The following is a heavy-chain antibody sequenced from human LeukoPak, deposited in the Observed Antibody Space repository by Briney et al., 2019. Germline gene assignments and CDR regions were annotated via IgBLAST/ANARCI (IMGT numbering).Heavy chain of an antibody. J-gene: IGHJ4*02. Sequence: ASVKVSCKASGYTFTGYYMHWVRQAPGQGLEWMGWINPNSGGTNYAQKFQGWVTMTRDTSISTAYMELSRLRSDDTAVYYCARDSSGSLYYFDYWGQGTLVTVSS. D-gene: IGHD3-22*01. CDR1: GYTFTGYY. CDR3: ARDSSGSLYYFDY. CDR2: INPNSGGT. V-gene: IGHV1-2*04.